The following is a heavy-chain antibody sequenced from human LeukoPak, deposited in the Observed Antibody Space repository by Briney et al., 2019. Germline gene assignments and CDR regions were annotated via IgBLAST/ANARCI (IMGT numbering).Heavy chain of an antibody. CDR2: ISSSSSTI. CDR1: GFTFSSYS. D-gene: IGHD5-12*01. J-gene: IGHJ4*02. Sequence: PGGSLRLSCAASGFTFSSYSMNWVRQAPGKGLEWVSYISSSSSTIYYADSVKGRFTISRDNAKNSLYLQMNSLRAEDTAVYYCARAPTRNSDYDYRFDYWGQGTLVTVSS. CDR3: ARAPTRNSDYDYRFDY. V-gene: IGHV3-48*01.